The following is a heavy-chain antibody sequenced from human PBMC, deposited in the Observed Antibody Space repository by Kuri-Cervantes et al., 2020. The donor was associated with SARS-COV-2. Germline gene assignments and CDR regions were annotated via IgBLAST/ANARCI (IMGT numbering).Heavy chain of an antibody. Sequence: SETLSLTCTVSGGSISSSSYYWSWIRQPAGKGLEWIGRIYTSGSTNYNPSLKSRVTMSVDTSKNQFSLKLSSVTAADTAVYYCARGGERGWSYYWWFDPWGQGTLVTVSS. D-gene: IGHD1-26*01. J-gene: IGHJ5*02. CDR3: ARGGERGWSYYWWFDP. V-gene: IGHV4-61*02. CDR1: GGSISSSSYY. CDR2: IYTSGST.